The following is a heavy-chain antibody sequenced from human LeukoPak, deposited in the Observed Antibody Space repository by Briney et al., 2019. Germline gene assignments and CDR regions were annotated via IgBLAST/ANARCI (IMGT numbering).Heavy chain of an antibody. CDR1: GFTFSNYW. J-gene: IGHJ4*02. CDR2: INQDGSKE. D-gene: IGHD5-12*01. Sequence: SGGSLRLSCAASGFTFSNYWMTWVRQAPGKGLEWVAHINQDGSKEYYMDSVKARFTISRDNAKNSLSLQMNSLRAEDTAVYYCVRDGGVSGYDLLDYWGRGTLVTVSS. V-gene: IGHV3-7*01. CDR3: VRDGGVSGYDLLDY.